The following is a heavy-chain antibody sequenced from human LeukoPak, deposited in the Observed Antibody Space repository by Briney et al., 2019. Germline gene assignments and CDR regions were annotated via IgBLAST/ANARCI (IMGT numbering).Heavy chain of an antibody. D-gene: IGHD4-17*01. J-gene: IGHJ2*01. Sequence: SQTLSLTCTVSGGSISSGGYYWSWIRQHRGKGLEWIGYIYYSGSTYYNPSLKRRVTISVDTSKNQFSLKLNSVTAADTAVYYCAITDFGDNDVYFDLWGRGALVTVSS. V-gene: IGHV4-31*03. CDR1: GGSISSGGYY. CDR3: AITDFGDNDVYFDL. CDR2: IYYSGST.